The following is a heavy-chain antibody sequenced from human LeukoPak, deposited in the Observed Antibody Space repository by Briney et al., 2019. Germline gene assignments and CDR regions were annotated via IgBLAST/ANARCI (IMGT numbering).Heavy chain of an antibody. D-gene: IGHD3-3*01. J-gene: IGHJ4*02. Sequence: GGSLRLSCAASGFTFSSYWMSWVRQAPGKGLEWVANIKQDGSEKYYVGSVKGRFIISRDNAKNSLYLQMNSLRAEDTAVYYCARVLLSNYDFWSGYYGSFDYWGQGTLVTVSS. CDR1: GFTFSSYW. CDR3: ARVLLSNYDFWSGYYGSFDY. V-gene: IGHV3-7*01. CDR2: IKQDGSEK.